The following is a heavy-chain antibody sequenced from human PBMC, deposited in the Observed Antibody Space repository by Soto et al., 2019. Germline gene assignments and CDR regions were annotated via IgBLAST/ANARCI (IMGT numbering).Heavy chain of an antibody. D-gene: IGHD3-22*01. J-gene: IGHJ4*02. V-gene: IGHV3-11*01. CDR3: ARDIRPESYETSGYYDF. CDR2: IANSGRGHVT. CDR1: GFSFSEYY. Sequence: QVRLVESGGGLVKPGGSLILSCAASGFSFSEYYMSWIRQAPGKGLEWISYIANSGRGHVTKYADDVRGRFSISRDNAKNSVYLQMNSLRAEDTAVYYCARDIRPESYETSGYYDFWGQGTLVTVSS.